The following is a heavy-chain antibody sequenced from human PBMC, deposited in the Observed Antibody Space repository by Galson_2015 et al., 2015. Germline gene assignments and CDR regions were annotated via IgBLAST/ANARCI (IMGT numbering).Heavy chain of an antibody. CDR1: GFAVSSNY. CDR3: ARDGSYGAPFDY. CDR2: IYSGGST. D-gene: IGHD1-26*01. V-gene: IGHV3-53*01. J-gene: IGHJ4*02. Sequence: SLRLSCATSGFAVSSNYMSWVRQAPGKGLEWVSVIYSGGSTYYADSVKGRFTISRDNSKNTLYLQMNSLRAEDTAVYYCARDGSYGAPFDYWGQGTLVTVSS.